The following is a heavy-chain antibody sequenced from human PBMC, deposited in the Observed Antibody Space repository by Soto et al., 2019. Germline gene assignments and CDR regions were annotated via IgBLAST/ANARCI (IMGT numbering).Heavy chain of an antibody. Sequence: ASVKVSCKVSGYTLTELSMHWVRQAPGKGLEWMGGFDPEDAETIYAQKFQGRVTMTEDTSTDTAYMELSSLRSEDTAVYYCATTSSYGFNYYYYGMDVWGQGTTITVSS. CDR3: ATTSSYGFNYYYYGMDV. V-gene: IGHV1-24*01. D-gene: IGHD5-18*01. CDR1: GYTLTELS. CDR2: FDPEDAET. J-gene: IGHJ6*02.